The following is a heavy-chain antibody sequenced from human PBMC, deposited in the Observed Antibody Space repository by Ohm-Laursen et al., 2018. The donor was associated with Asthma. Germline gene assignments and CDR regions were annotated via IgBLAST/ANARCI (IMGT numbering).Heavy chain of an antibody. V-gene: IGHV3-30-3*01. D-gene: IGHD2-21*01. J-gene: IGHJ4*02. CDR1: GFTFSSYA. Sequence: SLRLSCTASGFTFSSYAMHWVRRAPGKGLEWVALISYDGSNKYYPDSVRGRFTISRDNSNNTLYLQMNSLRAEDTAVYYCARGTHCGGDCAFDYWGQGTLVTVSS. CDR2: ISYDGSNK. CDR3: ARGTHCGGDCAFDY.